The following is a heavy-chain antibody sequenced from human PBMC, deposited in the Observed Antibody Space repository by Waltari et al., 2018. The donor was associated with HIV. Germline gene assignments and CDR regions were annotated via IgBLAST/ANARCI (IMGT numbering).Heavy chain of an antibody. Sequence: QVQLVQSGAEVKKPGASAKVSCKASGYTFTDYYIHWVRQAPGQGLEWMGRINPNSGGTICAQKFQGRVTMTRDTSINTAYMELSRLRYDDTAVYYCARARQQVEYYFDYWGQGTLVTVSS. CDR1: GYTFTDYY. J-gene: IGHJ4*02. V-gene: IGHV1-2*06. D-gene: IGHD6-13*01. CDR3: ARARQQVEYYFDY. CDR2: INPNSGGT.